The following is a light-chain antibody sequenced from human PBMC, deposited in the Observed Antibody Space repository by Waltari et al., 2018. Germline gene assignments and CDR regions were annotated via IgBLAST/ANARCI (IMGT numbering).Light chain of an antibody. V-gene: IGKV1-39*01. CDR2: GAS. CDR3: QQSYNIPRT. Sequence: DIEMTQSHSSLSASVGDRSTITCLASHDVSTYLNWYQQRAGKAPKLLIYGASTLQTGVPPRFGGLGSGTNFTLRISSLQPGDFATYYCQQSYNIPRTFGQGTKVE. CDR1: HDVSTY. J-gene: IGKJ2*01.